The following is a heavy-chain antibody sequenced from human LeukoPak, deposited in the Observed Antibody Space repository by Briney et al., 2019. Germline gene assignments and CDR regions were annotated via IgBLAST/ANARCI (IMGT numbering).Heavy chain of an antibody. D-gene: IGHD3-9*01. J-gene: IGHJ4*02. Sequence: GESLKISCKGSGCSFTTYWIGWVRQMPGKGLEWMGIIYPDDSNTRYSPSFQGQVTISADKSINTAYLQWSSLKASDTAMYYCASQEDILTGYGYWGQGTRVTVSS. CDR2: IYPDDSNT. CDR3: ASQEDILTGYGY. V-gene: IGHV5-51*01. CDR1: GCSFTTYW.